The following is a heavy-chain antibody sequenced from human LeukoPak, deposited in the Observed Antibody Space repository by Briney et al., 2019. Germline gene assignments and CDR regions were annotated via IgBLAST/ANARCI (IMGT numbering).Heavy chain of an antibody. CDR1: GGSISSGSYY. CDR3: ARDCHRHWFDP. V-gene: IGHV4-61*02. CDR2: IYTSGRT. J-gene: IGHJ5*02. Sequence: SQTLSLTCSVSGGSISSGSYYWSWIRPPAGKGLEWIGRIYTSGRTKYNPSLKSRVTISVDTSKNQFSLKLSSVTAADTAVYYCARDCHRHWFDPWGQGTLVTVSS.